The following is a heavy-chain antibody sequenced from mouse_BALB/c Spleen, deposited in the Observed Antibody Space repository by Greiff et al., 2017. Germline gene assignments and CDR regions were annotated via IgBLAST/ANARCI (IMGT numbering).Heavy chain of an antibody. J-gene: IGHJ3*01. CDR3: ARNKGYYRYGWFAY. CDR1: GFSLTSYG. Sequence: QVQLQQSGPGLVQPSQSLSITCTVSGFSLTSYGVHWVRQSPGKGLEWLGVIWSGGSTDYNAAFISRLSISKDNSKSQVFFKMNSLQANDTAIYYCARNKGYYRYGWFAYWGQGTLVTVSA. V-gene: IGHV2-2*02. D-gene: IGHD2-14*01. CDR2: IWSGGST.